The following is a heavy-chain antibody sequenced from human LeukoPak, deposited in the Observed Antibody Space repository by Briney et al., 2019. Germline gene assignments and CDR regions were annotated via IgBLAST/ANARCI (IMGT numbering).Heavy chain of an antibody. CDR2: ISSSSSYI. J-gene: IGHJ3*02. Sequence: PGGSLRLSCAASGFTFSSYSMNWVRQAPGKGLEWVSSISSSSSYIYYADSVKGRFTISRDNAKNSLYLQMNSLRAEDTAVYYCARTVLYDYVWGSYRHEAYDAFDIWGQGTMVTVSS. CDR3: ARTVLYDYVWGSYRHEAYDAFDI. CDR1: GFTFSSYS. V-gene: IGHV3-21*01. D-gene: IGHD3-16*02.